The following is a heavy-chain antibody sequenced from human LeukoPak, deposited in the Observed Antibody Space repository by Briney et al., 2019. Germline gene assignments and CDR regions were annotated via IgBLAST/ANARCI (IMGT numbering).Heavy chain of an antibody. CDR3: ASVGGSSGWYAPID. CDR2: IYTSGST. CDR1: GGSISSYY. D-gene: IGHD6-19*01. V-gene: IGHV4-4*07. J-gene: IGHJ4*02. Sequence: SETLSLTCTVSGGSISSYYWSWIRQPAGKGLEWIGHIYTSGSTNYNPPLKSRVTMSVDTSKNQFSLKLSSVTAADTAVYYCASVGGSSGWYAPIDWGQGTLVTVSS.